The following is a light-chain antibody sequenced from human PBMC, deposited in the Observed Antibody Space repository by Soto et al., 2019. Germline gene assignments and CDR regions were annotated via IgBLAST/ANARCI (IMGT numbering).Light chain of an antibody. J-gene: IGKJ3*01. CDR3: QQYETYSGT. CDR1: QIINTW. CDR2: RAS. Sequence: DIQMTQSPSSLSASVGDRVTITCRASQIINTWLAWYQQKPGKAPKLVIYRASNLVNGVPSRFSGSGSGTEFTLTISSRQPDDFSIYYCQQYETYSGTFGPGTKVDL. V-gene: IGKV1-5*03.